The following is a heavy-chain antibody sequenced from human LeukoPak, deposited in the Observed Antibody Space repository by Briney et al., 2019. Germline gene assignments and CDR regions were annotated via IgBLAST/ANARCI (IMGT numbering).Heavy chain of an antibody. Sequence: PSETLSLTCTVSGGSISSSSYYWGWIRQPPGKGLEWIGSIYYSGSTYYNPSLKSRVTISVDTSKNQFSLKLSSVTAADTAVYYCARHHVSSYCSSTSCYMGRFDYWGQGTLVTVSS. CDR3: ARHHVSSYCSSTSCYMGRFDY. J-gene: IGHJ4*02. D-gene: IGHD2-2*02. CDR2: IYYSGST. CDR1: GGSISSSSYY. V-gene: IGHV4-39*01.